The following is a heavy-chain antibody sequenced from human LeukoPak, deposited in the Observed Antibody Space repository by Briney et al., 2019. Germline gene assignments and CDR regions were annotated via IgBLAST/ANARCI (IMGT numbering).Heavy chain of an antibody. CDR3: ARASGDSSDYDFPKPYSY. CDR2: IIPIFGTA. V-gene: IGHV1-69*13. Sequence: ASVKVSCKASGYTFTSYDFSWVRQAPGQGLEWMGGIIPIFGTANYAQKFQGRVTITADESTTTAYMRLNSLRSEDTAVYYCARASGDSSDYDFPKPYSYWGQGTLVTVSS. D-gene: IGHD5-12*01. J-gene: IGHJ4*02. CDR1: GYTFTSYD.